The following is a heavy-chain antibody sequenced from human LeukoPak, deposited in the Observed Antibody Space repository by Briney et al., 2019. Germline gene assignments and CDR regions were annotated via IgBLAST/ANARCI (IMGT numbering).Heavy chain of an antibody. CDR2: IYYSGST. D-gene: IGHD3-3*01. CDR1: GGSISSSSYY. V-gene: IGHV4-39*07. Sequence: SETLSLTCTVSGGSISSSSYYWGCIRQPPGKGLEWIGSIYYSGSTYYNPSLKSRVTISVDTSKNQFSLKLSSVTAADTAVYYCARDRAYYDFWSGYYRPEPGEAWGQGTLVTVSS. CDR3: ARDRAYYDFWSGYYRPEPGEA. J-gene: IGHJ5*02.